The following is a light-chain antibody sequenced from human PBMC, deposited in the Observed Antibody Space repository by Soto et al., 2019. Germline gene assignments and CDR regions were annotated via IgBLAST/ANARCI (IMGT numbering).Light chain of an antibody. V-gene: IGLV3-21*02. CDR2: DDS. CDR3: LVWDSRSEHYV. CDR1: SIGSKS. Sequence: SYELTQSPSVSVAPGQTVSITCGGYSIGSKSVHWYQQKPGQAPMLVVYDDSDRRTRLPERSTGSNSAKTATTPPSRVEGGDEDDYHCLVWDSRSEHYVFGRGTKVTVL. J-gene: IGLJ1*01.